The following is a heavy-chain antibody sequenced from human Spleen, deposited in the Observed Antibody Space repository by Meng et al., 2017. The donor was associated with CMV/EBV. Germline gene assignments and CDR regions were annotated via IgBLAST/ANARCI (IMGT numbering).Heavy chain of an antibody. CDR2: ISYDGSNK. D-gene: IGHD2-15*01. V-gene: IGHV3-30*18. J-gene: IGHJ4*02. CDR1: GFTVSSNY. Sequence: GESLKISCAASGFTVSSNYMSWVRQAPGKGLEWVAVISYDGSNKYYADSVKGRFTISRDNSKNTLYLQMNSLRAEDTAVYYCTKGGNGGSRHHFDYWGQGTLVTVSS. CDR3: TKGGNGGSRHHFDY.